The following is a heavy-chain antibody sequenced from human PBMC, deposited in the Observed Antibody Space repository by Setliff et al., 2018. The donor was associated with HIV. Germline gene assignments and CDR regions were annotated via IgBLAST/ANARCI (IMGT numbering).Heavy chain of an antibody. Sequence: SETLSLTCAVSGGSISSSNWWSWVRQPPGKGLEWIGEIYHSGSTNYNPSLKSRVTISIDTSMNQFSLRLTSVTAADTAVYYCARLLGRTVVVINAGFDYWGQGTLVTVSS. CDR1: GGSISSSNW. CDR2: IYHSGST. J-gene: IGHJ4*02. CDR3: ARLLGRTVVVINAGFDY. D-gene: IGHD2-15*01. V-gene: IGHV4-4*02.